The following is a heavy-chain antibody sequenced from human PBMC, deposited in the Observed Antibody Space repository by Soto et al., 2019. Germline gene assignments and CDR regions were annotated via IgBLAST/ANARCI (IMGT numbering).Heavy chain of an antibody. D-gene: IGHD3-10*01. CDR2: ISYDGSNK. CDR3: ARAMVRGVITPGDYYYGMDV. V-gene: IGHV3-30-3*01. J-gene: IGHJ6*02. Sequence: QVQLVESGGGVVQPGRSLRLSCAASGFTFSSYAMHWVRQAPGKGLEWVAVISYDGSNKYYADSVKDRFTISRDNSKNTLYLQMNSLRAEDTAVYYCARAMVRGVITPGDYYYGMDVWGQGTTVTVSS. CDR1: GFTFSSYA.